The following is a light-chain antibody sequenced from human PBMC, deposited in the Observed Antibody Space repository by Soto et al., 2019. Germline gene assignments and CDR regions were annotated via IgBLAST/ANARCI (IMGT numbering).Light chain of an antibody. CDR3: QHYNSYSEA. CDR1: QSVSGW. J-gene: IGKJ1*01. V-gene: IGKV1-5*01. Sequence: DILMTQSPSGLSASGGETVTVSCRASQSVSGWLAWYQQKTGEAPKLLIYDASALPRGVPSRFSGSGSGTKFTLTIASLQPDDFATYYCQHYNSYSEAFGQGTKV. CDR2: DAS.